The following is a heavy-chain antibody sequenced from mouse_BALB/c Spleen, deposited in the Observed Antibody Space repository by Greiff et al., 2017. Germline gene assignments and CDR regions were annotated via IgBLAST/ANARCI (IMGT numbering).Heavy chain of an antibody. J-gene: IGHJ4*01. CDR3: ARSEGIYAMDY. CDR2: INPSNGRT. CDR1: GYTFTSYW. V-gene: IGHV1S81*02. Sequence: QVQLQQPGAELVKPGASVKLSCKASGYTFTSYWMHWVKQRPGQGLEWIGEINPSNGRTNYNEKFKSKATLTVDKSSSTAYMQLSSLTSEDSAVYYCARSEGIYAMDYWGQGASGTVSS. D-gene: IGHD3-3*01.